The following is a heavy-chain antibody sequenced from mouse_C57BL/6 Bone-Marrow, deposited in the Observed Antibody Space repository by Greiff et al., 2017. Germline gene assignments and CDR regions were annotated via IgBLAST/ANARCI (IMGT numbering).Heavy chain of an antibody. CDR3: ASAYSGVAY. CDR2: IHPNSGSN. V-gene: IGHV1-64*01. J-gene: IGHJ3*01. Sequence: VQLQQPGAELVKPGASVKLSCKASGYTFTSYWMHWVKQRPGQGLEWIGMIHPNSGSNKYNEKFKSKATLTVDKSASTAYKQLSSLTSEDSAVYYCASAYSGVAYWGQGTLVTVSA. CDR1: GYTFTSYW. D-gene: IGHD2-12*01.